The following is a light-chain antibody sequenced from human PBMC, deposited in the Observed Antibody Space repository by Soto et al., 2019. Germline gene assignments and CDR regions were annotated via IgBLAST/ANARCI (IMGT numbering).Light chain of an antibody. J-gene: IGLJ3*02. CDR1: SSNIGAGYD. V-gene: IGLV1-40*01. Sequence: QSVLTQPPSASGAPGQRVTISCTGGSSNIGAGYDVHWYQQLPGAAPKLLIFGNSNRRPGVPDRFSGSKSGTSASLAITGLLAEDEADYYCQSYDSSLSGVVFGGGTKLTVL. CDR3: QSYDSSLSGVV. CDR2: GNS.